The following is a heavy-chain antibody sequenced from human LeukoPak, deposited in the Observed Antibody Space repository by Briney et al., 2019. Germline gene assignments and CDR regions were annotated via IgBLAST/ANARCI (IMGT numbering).Heavy chain of an antibody. Sequence: SQTLSLTCAISGDSVSSNNAAWNWMRQSPSRGLERLGRTYYRSRWYNDYAVSVKSRVIISPDTSKNQFSLQLNSVTPEDTALYFCARDYASSKRGFYFYMDVWGKGTTVTVSS. J-gene: IGHJ6*03. CDR3: ARDYASSKRGFYFYMDV. CDR1: GDSVSSNNAA. V-gene: IGHV6-1*01. D-gene: IGHD3-10*01. CDR2: TYYRSRWYN.